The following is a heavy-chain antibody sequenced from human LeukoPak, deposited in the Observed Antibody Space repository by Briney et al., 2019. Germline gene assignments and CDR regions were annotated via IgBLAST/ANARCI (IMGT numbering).Heavy chain of an antibody. V-gene: IGHV3-74*03. D-gene: IGHD6-19*01. CDR2: INSDGYSI. J-gene: IGHJ5*01. CDR3: TRAGYSSGFDS. CDR1: GFTFSGYW. Sequence: GGSLKLSCAASGFTFSGYWMHWVRQAPGKGLVWVSRINSDGYSITYADSVKGRFTISRDDAKNTLYLQMNSLIAEDTAVYFCTRAGYSSGFDSWGQGTLVTVSS.